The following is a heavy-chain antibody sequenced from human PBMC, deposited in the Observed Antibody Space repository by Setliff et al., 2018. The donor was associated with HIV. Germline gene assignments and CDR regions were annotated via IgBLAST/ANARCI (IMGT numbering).Heavy chain of an antibody. J-gene: IGHJ2*01. V-gene: IGHV1-18*01. CDR1: GYTFSNYG. Sequence: RASVKVSCKASGYTFSNYGITWVRQAPGQGLEWMGWITSYKGNTNYAKKFKGRVTMTTDTSTSIAYMELKSLRSEDTAVYYCARDHHSGRGSNFPWYSDLWGRGTLVTVSS. CDR2: ITSYKGNT. CDR3: ARDHHSGRGSNFPWYSDL. D-gene: IGHD1-26*01.